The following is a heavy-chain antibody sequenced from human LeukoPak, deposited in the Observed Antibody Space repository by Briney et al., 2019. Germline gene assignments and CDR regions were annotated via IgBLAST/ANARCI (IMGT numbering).Heavy chain of an antibody. CDR2: ITGSSNYI. CDR1: GFTFSSYN. J-gene: IGHJ4*02. Sequence: PGGSLRLSCAASGFTFSSYNMNWVRQAPGKGLEWVSSITGSSNYIYYADSVKGRFTISRDNAKNSLYLQMNSLRAEDTALYYCARGGNYPYFFDYWGQGTLVTVSS. D-gene: IGHD1-7*01. CDR3: ARGGNYPYFFDY. V-gene: IGHV3-21*01.